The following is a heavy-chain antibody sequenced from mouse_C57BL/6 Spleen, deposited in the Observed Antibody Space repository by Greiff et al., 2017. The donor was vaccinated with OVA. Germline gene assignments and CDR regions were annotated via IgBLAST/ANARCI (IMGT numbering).Heavy chain of an antibody. D-gene: IGHD1-1*01. CDR1: GYTFTSYW. J-gene: IGHJ1*03. V-gene: IGHV1-64*01. CDR2: IHPNSGST. CDR3: ARIPMYYYGSSPRYWYFDV. Sequence: QVQLQQPGAELVKPGASVKLSCKASGYTFTSYWMHWVKQRPGQGLEWIGMIHPNSGSTNYNEKFKSKATLTVDKSSSTAYMQLSSLTSEDSAVYYCARIPMYYYGSSPRYWYFDVWGTGTTVTVSS.